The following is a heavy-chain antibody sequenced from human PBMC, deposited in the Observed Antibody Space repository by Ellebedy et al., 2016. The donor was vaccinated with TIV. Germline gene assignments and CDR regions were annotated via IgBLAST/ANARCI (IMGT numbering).Heavy chain of an antibody. CDR1: GGSISSGSYY. J-gene: IGHJ6*03. Sequence: SETLSLXCTVSGGSISSGSYYWSWIRQPAGKGLEWIGCIYRSGSTNYNPSLKSRVTMSVDTSKNQFSLKLSSLTAADTAVYFCARAVLSSGDYDYYSYYYMDVWGKGTTVTVSS. CDR3: ARAVLSSGDYDYYSYYYMDV. CDR2: IYRSGST. V-gene: IGHV4-61*02. D-gene: IGHD3-22*01.